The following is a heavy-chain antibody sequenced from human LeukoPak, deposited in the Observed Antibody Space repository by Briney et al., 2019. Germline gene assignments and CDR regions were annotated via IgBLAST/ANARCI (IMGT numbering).Heavy chain of an antibody. CDR2: IIPILGIA. J-gene: IGHJ4*02. CDR1: GGTFSSYA. D-gene: IGHD6-19*01. V-gene: IGHV1-69*04. Sequence: SVKVSCKASGGTFSSYAISWVRQAPGQGLEWMRRIIPILGIANYAQKFQGRVTITADKSTSTAYMELSSLRSEDTAMYYCASWEGIAVSGHFDHWAQGTLVTVSS. CDR3: ASWEGIAVSGHFDH.